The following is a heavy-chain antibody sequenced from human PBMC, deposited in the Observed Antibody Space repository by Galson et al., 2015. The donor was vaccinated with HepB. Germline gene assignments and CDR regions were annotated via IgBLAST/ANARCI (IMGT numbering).Heavy chain of an antibody. CDR3: AKALYYDFWSGYENWFDP. CDR2: ISGSGGST. D-gene: IGHD3-3*01. V-gene: IGHV3-23*01. Sequence: SLRLSCAASGFTFSSYAMSWVRQAPGKGLEWVSAISGSGGSTYYADSVKGRFTISRDNSKNTLYLQMNSLRAEDTAAHYCAKALYYDFWSGYENWFDPWGQGTLVTVSS. CDR1: GFTFSSYA. J-gene: IGHJ5*02.